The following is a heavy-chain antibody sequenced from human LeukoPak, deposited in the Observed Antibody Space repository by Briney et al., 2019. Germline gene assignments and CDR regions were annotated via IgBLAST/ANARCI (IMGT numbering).Heavy chain of an antibody. J-gene: IGHJ5*02. CDR1: GGSISISSYY. V-gene: IGHV4-39*07. D-gene: IGHD5-24*01. Sequence: SETLSLTCTVSGGSISISSYYWGWIRQPPGKGLEWIGSIYYSGSTYYNPSLKSRVTISVDTSKNQFSLTLSSVTAADTAVYYCGVNEMATLWFDPWGQGTLVTVSS. CDR3: GVNEMATLWFDP. CDR2: IYYSGST.